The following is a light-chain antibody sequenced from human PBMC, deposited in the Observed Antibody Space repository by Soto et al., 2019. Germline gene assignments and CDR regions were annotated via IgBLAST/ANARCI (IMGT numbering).Light chain of an antibody. V-gene: IGLV1-44*01. CDR2: SYS. CDR1: RSNIGTNI. J-gene: IGLJ2*01. CDR3: AAWDDNLNGRV. Sequence: SVLTQPPSASGAPGQKVTISCSGSRSNIGTNIVNWYQQLPGTAPKLLIYSYSQRPSGVPDRFSGSKSGTSASLAISGLQSEDEGDYYCAAWDDNLNGRVFGGGTKLTVL.